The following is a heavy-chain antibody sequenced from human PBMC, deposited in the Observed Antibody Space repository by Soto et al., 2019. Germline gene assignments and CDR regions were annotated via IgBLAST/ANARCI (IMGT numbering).Heavy chain of an antibody. V-gene: IGHV1-18*04. D-gene: IGHD6-13*01. CDR3: ARVGVFVPGSSWDVTEVHYYGMDV. CDR2: IGAYNGNT. CDR1: GYTFTSYG. Sequence: QVQLVQSGAEVKKPGASVKVSCKASGYTFTSYGISWVLQAPGQGLEWMGWIGAYNGNTNYAQKLQGRVTMATDTATSTAYMELRSLRADDTAVYYCARVGVFVPGSSWDVTEVHYYGMDVWGQGTTVTVSS. J-gene: IGHJ6*02.